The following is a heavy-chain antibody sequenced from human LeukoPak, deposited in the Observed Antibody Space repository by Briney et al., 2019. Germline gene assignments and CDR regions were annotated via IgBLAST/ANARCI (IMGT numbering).Heavy chain of an antibody. CDR1: GGSISSYY. D-gene: IGHD6-19*01. CDR3: ARLINIAVAATPWYYYGMDV. CDR2: IYYSGST. Sequence: SETLSLTCTVSGGSISSYYWSWIRQPPGKGLEWIGYIYYSGSTNYNPSLKSRVTIPVDTSKNQFSLKLSSVTAADTAVYYCARLINIAVAATPWYYYGMDVWGQGTTVTVSS. V-gene: IGHV4-59*08. J-gene: IGHJ6*02.